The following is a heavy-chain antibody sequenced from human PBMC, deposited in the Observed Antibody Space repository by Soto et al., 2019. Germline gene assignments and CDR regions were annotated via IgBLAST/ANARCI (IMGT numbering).Heavy chain of an antibody. CDR3: PRLNSTGWHYFDY. D-gene: IGHD6-19*01. Sequence: PGGSLRLSCVASGFPFDSDGIHWVRRAPGKGLEWVATIGFAGNNKYYADSVKGRFTISRDNSKNTLYLHINSLKVDDTAMYYCPRLNSTGWHYFDYWGPGTLLTVSS. CDR2: IGFAGNNK. J-gene: IGHJ4*02. CDR1: GFPFDSDG. V-gene: IGHV3-33*01.